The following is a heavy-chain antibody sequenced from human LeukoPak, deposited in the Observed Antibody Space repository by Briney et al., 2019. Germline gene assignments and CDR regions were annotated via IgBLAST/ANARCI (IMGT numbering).Heavy chain of an antibody. Sequence: PGRSLRLSCAASGFTFSTYFMHWVRQAPGKGLKWVADIASDGSHTSYVESVKGRFTISRDNSKNTLYLQMNSLRAEDTAVYFCARERQDTILHSGAFDIWGQGTMVTVSS. V-gene: IGHV3-30-3*01. J-gene: IGHJ3*02. CDR1: GFTFSTYF. CDR3: ARERQDTILHSGAFDI. D-gene: IGHD2-21*01. CDR2: IASDGSHT.